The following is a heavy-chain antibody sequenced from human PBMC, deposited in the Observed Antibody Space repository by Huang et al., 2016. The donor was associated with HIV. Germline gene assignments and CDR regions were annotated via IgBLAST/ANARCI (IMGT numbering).Heavy chain of an antibody. CDR3: ARVRDDYGDYNYNFDY. CDR1: GFTFSSYW. V-gene: IGHV3-7*01. J-gene: IGHJ4*02. CDR2: IQQDGSEK. Sequence: EVQLVESGGGLVQPGGSLRLSCAASGFTFSSYWMGWVRQAPGKGLEWGANIQQDGSEKYYGDSVKGRFTISRDNAKNSLYLQMNSLRAEDTAVYYCARVRDDYGDYNYNFDYWGQGTLVTVSS. D-gene: IGHD4-17*01.